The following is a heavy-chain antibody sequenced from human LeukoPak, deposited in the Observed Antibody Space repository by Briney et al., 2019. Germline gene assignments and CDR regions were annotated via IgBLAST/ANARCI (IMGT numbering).Heavy chain of an antibody. V-gene: IGHV4-4*09. CDR1: GGSISSYY. J-gene: IGHJ5*02. D-gene: IGHD6-13*01. Sequence: SETLSLTCTVSGGSISSYYWSWIRQPPGKGLEWIGYIYTSGSTNYNPSLKSRVTISVDTSKNQFSLKLSSVTAADTAVYYCARTGYSGSWYINWFDPWGQGTLVTVSS. CDR2: IYTSGST. CDR3: ARTGYSGSWYINWFDP.